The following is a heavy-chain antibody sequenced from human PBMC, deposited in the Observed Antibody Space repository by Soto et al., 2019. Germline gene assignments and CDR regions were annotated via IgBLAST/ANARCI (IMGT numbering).Heavy chain of an antibody. CDR3: ARDRCYDGTCYSASDS. CDR2: ISTTSFTI. V-gene: IGHV3-48*02. CDR1: GFRFSTYD. J-gene: IGHJ5*01. Sequence: GGSLRLSCAASGFRFSTYDMDWLRQAPGKGPEWIAHISTTSFTIYYADSVKGRFTISRDNARNSLYLEMNSLRDEDTAVYYCARDRCYDGTCYSASDSWGQGTL. D-gene: IGHD2-15*01.